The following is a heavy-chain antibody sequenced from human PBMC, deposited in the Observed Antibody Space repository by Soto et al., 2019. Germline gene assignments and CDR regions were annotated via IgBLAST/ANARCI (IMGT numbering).Heavy chain of an antibody. Sequence: SETLSLTCSVSGDFISNTTYYWGWVRQAPGKGLEWVGSIYFSGSGTSHYNPSLKSRVTISVDTSKNQFSLKLTSVTAADTAVYYCARPSYSFGPRGYYSFDYWGQGTLVTVSS. J-gene: IGHJ4*02. V-gene: IGHV4-39*01. D-gene: IGHD3-3*01. CDR3: ARPSYSFGPRGYYSFDY. CDR1: GDFISNTTYY. CDR2: IYFSGSGTS.